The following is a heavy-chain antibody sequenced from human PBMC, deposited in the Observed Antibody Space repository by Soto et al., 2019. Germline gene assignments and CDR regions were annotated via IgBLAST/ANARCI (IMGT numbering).Heavy chain of an antibody. CDR1: GGSISSSSYY. Sequence: SETLSLTCTVSGGSISSSSYYWGWIRQPPGKGLEWIGSIYYSGSTYYNPSLKSRVTISVDTSKNQFSLKLSSVTAADTAVYYCASYYDSSGYYSGYDAFDIWGQGTMVT. D-gene: IGHD3-22*01. CDR2: IYYSGST. CDR3: ASYYDSSGYYSGYDAFDI. J-gene: IGHJ3*02. V-gene: IGHV4-39*01.